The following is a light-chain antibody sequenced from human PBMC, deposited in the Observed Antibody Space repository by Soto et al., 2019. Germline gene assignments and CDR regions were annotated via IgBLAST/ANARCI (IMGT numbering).Light chain of an antibody. CDR3: QQYQSYVYS. J-gene: IGKJ2*03. CDR2: KAS. CDR1: QTFKTW. Sequence: DIQMTQSPSTLAASVGDRVNITCRASQTFKTWLAWYQQKPGKAPKLIIYKASVLVSGVPSRFSASSFGTDFTLTISSLQPDDFATYYCQQYQSYVYSFGGGTKLEI. V-gene: IGKV1-5*03.